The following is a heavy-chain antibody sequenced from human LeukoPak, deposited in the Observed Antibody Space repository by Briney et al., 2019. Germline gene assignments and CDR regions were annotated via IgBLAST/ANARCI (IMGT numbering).Heavy chain of an antibody. CDR1: GGSISSYY. D-gene: IGHD6-13*01. CDR2: IYYSGST. CDR3: ARDLGPYSSSWYGVDY. V-gene: IGHV4-59*01. Sequence: SETLSLTCTVSGGSISSYYWSWIRQPPGKGLEWIGYIYYSGSTNYNPSLKSRVTISVETSKNQFSLKLSSVTAADTAVYYCARDLGPYSSSWYGVDYWGQGTLVTVSS. J-gene: IGHJ4*02.